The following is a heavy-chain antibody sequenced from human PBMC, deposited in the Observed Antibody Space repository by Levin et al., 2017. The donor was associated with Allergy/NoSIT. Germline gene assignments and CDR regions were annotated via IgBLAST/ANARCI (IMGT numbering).Heavy chain of an antibody. Sequence: PGGSLRLSCAASGFTFSSNSMNWVRQAPGKGLEWVSYISSSSSAIYYADSVKGRFTISRDNAKNSLYLQMNSLRVEDTAVYYCARGVAAAPGILDCWGQGTLVTVSS. V-gene: IGHV3-48*04. CDR2: ISSSSSAI. CDR1: GFTFSSNS. J-gene: IGHJ4*02. D-gene: IGHD6-13*01. CDR3: ARGVAAAPGILDC.